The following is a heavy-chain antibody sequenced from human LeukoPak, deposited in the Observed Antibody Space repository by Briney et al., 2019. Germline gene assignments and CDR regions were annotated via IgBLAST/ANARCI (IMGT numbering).Heavy chain of an antibody. D-gene: IGHD3-10*01. CDR1: GFTFSSHW. CDR2: IKQDGSEK. Sequence: GGSLRLSCAASGFTFSSHWMSWVRQAPGKGLEWVANIKQDGSEKYYVDSVKGRFTISRDNAKNSLYLQMNSLRAEDTAVYYCARDGGYYYYYMDVRGKGTTVTVSS. J-gene: IGHJ6*03. V-gene: IGHV3-7*01. CDR3: ARDGGYYYYYMDV.